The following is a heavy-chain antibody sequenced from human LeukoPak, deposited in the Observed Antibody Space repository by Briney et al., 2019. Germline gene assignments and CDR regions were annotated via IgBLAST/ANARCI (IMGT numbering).Heavy chain of an antibody. J-gene: IGHJ5*02. CDR3: ASLVAAAGYWWFDP. CDR2: IIPIFGTA. CDR1: GGTFSSYA. V-gene: IGHV1-69*13. D-gene: IGHD6-13*01. Sequence: SVKVSCKASGGTFSSYAISWVRQAPGQGLEWMGGIIPIFGTANYAQKFQGRVTITADESTGTAYMELSSLRSEDTAVYYCASLVAAAGYWWFDPWGQGTLVTVSS.